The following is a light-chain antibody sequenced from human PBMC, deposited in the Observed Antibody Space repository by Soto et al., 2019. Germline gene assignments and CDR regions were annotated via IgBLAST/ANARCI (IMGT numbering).Light chain of an antibody. CDR3: QQSYSSRGT. CDR1: QSVANY. V-gene: IGKV1-39*01. J-gene: IGKJ1*01. Sequence: DIQMAQSPSSLSASIGDRVTITCRASQSVANYLNWYQQRPGKAPRLLIYDASRLQSGVPSRFSGSGSGTDFTLTISSLQTEDFATYYCQQSYSSRGTFGQGTKVDI. CDR2: DAS.